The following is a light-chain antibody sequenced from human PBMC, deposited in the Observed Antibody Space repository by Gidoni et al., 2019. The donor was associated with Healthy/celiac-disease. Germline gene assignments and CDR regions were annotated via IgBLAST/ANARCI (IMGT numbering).Light chain of an antibody. CDR2: AAS. Sequence: DIQMTQSPSSLSASVGDRVTITCRASQSISSYLNWYQQKPGKAPKLLIYAASSLQSGVPSRFSGSGSGTDFTLTISSLQPEDFATYYCQQSYSTQETFXQXTKVEIK. J-gene: IGKJ1*01. V-gene: IGKV1-39*01. CDR1: QSISSY. CDR3: QQSYSTQET.